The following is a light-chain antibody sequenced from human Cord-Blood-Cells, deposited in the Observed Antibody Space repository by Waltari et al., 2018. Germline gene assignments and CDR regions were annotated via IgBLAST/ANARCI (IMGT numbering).Light chain of an antibody. CDR2: GVS. CDR3: SSYARRNNLV. CDR1: TSIGGGYNN. Sequence: QSALTQTPSACGSPGQSVTITCTGTTSIGGGYNNVSWYQQHPGRAPKLVIYGVSQRPSGVPDRFSGPKSDNTASLTVSGLQAEDEAYYDCSSYARRNNLVFGGGTKLTVL. V-gene: IGLV2-8*01. J-gene: IGLJ3*02.